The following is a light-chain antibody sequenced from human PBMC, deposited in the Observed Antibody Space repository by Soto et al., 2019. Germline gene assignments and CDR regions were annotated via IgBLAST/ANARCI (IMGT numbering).Light chain of an antibody. CDR1: QSVSSN. J-gene: IGKJ4*01. Sequence: EIAMTQSPATLSVSPGERATLSCRASQSVSSNLAWYQQKPGQTPKLLIYVASTRATGIPARFSGSGSGTEFTLTISSLQSEDFAVYCCQQYSVWPLTFGGGTKVEFK. V-gene: IGKV3-15*01. CDR3: QQYSVWPLT. CDR2: VAS.